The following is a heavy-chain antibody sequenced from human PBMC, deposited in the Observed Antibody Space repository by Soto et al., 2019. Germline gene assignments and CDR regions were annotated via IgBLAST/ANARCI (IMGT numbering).Heavy chain of an antibody. D-gene: IGHD4-17*01. Sequence: EVQLVESGGGLVQPGGSLRISCAASGFIFRSYWMSWVRQAPGKGLQWVANINPDGSAKYYEDSVKGRFTISRDNAKNSLYLQIDSLTTEDTAVYYCTKGHYGVGLGWGQGALVTVSS. J-gene: IGHJ4*02. CDR2: INPDGSAK. CDR3: TKGHYGVGLG. V-gene: IGHV3-7*05. CDR1: GFIFRSYW.